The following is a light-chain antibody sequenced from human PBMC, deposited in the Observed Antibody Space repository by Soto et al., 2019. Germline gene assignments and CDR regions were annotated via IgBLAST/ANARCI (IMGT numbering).Light chain of an antibody. CDR2: GNT. CDR3: QSYDTGLSGPVV. J-gene: IGLJ2*01. V-gene: IGLV1-40*01. Sequence: QSVLTQPPSLSGAPGQNITISCTGGGSNIGAGFDVHWYQQLPGTAPKLLIYGNTNRPSGVPDRFSGSKSGTSASLVITGLQAEDEADYYCQSYDTGLSGPVVFGGGTQLTVL. CDR1: GSNIGAGFD.